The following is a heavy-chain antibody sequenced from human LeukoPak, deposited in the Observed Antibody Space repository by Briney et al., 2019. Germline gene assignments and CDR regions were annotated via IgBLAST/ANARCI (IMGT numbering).Heavy chain of an antibody. J-gene: IGHJ5*02. CDR1: GYTFTGYY. CDR2: INPNSGGT. CDR3: ARGVGYYDPLHNWFDP. Sequence: ASVKVSCKASGYTFTGYYMHWVRQAPGQGLEWMGWINPNSGGTNYAQKFRGRVTMTRDTSISTAYMELSRLRSDDTAVYYCARGVGYYDPLHNWFDPWGQGTLVTVSS. D-gene: IGHD3-3*01. V-gene: IGHV1-2*02.